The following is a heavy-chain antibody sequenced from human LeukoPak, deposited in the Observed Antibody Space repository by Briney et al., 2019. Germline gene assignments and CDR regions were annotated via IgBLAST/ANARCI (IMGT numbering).Heavy chain of an antibody. CDR1: GYTFTSYG. Sequence: ASVKVSCKASGYTFTSYGISWVRQAPGQGLEWMGWISAYNGNTNYAQKLQGRVTMTTDTSTSTAYMELRSLRSDDTAVHYCARVRGVTTVTTSNDYWGQGTLVTVSS. CDR2: ISAYNGNT. J-gene: IGHJ4*02. CDR3: ARVRGVTTVTTSNDY. D-gene: IGHD4-17*01. V-gene: IGHV1-18*01.